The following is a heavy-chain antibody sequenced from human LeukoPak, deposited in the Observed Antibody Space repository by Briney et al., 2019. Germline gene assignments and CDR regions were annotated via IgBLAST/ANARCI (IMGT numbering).Heavy chain of an antibody. Sequence: SETLALTCAVYGGSFSRYYWNWIRQPPGKGLEWIGEINHDGSTNYNPSLKSRVTISVDTSKNQFSLKVSSVTAADTAVYYCARGPRRERPRNWFDPWGQGTLVTVSS. CDR2: INHDGST. D-gene: IGHD6-6*01. CDR1: GGSFSRYY. V-gene: IGHV4-34*01. CDR3: ARGPRRERPRNWFDP. J-gene: IGHJ5*02.